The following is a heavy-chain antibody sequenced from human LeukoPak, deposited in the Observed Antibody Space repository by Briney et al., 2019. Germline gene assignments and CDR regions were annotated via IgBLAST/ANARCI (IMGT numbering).Heavy chain of an antibody. D-gene: IGHD6-13*01. CDR1: GFTVSSNY. CDR2: IYSGGST. V-gene: IGHV3-53*01. CDR3: ARASSIGYYYYGMDV. J-gene: IGHJ6*02. Sequence: GGSLRLSCAASGFTVSSNYMSWVRQAPGKGLEWVSVIYSGGSTYYADSVKGRFTISRDNSKNTLYLQMNSLRAEDTAVYYCARASSIGYYYYGMDVWGQGTTVTVFS.